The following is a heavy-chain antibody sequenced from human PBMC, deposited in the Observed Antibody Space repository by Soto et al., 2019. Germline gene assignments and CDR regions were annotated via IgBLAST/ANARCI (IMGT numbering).Heavy chain of an antibody. J-gene: IGHJ4*02. D-gene: IGHD6-19*01. CDR3: TRDGGYTSGHSFDC. CDR1: GFTFGDFP. Sequence: GGSLRLSCTASGFTFGDFPMSWFRQAPGKGLEWVAFIRSNADSGTCEYCASVRGSFTISRDESKRVVYLQMNRLKTEDTAVYYCTRDGGYTSGHSFDCWGQGTLVTVSS. V-gene: IGHV3-49*03. CDR2: IRSNADSGTC.